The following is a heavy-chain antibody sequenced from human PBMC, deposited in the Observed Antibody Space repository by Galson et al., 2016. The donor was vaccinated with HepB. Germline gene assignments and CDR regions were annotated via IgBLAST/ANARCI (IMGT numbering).Heavy chain of an antibody. CDR1: DNTFSYYG. J-gene: IGHJ2*01. V-gene: IGHV1-18*01. D-gene: IGHD3-3*01. CDR3: GRVVNDFWSGNRNYWYFDV. Sequence: SVKVSCKASDNTFSYYGFSWVRQAPGQGLEWMGWISAYNGKTEYAQKLQGRVTMTTDTSTYTAYMELRSLRSDDTAVYYCGRVVNDFWSGNRNYWYFDVWGRGTLVTVSS. CDR2: ISAYNGKT.